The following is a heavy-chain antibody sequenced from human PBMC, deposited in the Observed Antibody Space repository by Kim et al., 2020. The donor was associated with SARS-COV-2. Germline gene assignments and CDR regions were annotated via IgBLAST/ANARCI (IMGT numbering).Heavy chain of an antibody. D-gene: IGHD1-26*01. CDR1: GFTFSSYA. CDR3: ALSQSGSYRHYFDY. V-gene: IGHV3-30-3*01. Sequence: GGSLRLSCAASGFTFSSYAMHWVRQAPGKGLEWVAVISYDGSNKYSADSVKGRFTISRDNSKNTLYLQMNSLRAEDTAVYYCALSQSGSYRHYFDYWGQG. J-gene: IGHJ4*02. CDR2: ISYDGSNK.